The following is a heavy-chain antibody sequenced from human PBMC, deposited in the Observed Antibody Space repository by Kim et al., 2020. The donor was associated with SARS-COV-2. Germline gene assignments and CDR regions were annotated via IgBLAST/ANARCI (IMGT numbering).Heavy chain of an antibody. J-gene: IGHJ4*02. Sequence: SPKSRVTISVDASKNQFFLKLSSVTAADPAVYYCARGADIVVVPAAFFDYWGQGTLVTVSS. V-gene: IGHV4-34*01. D-gene: IGHD2-2*01. CDR3: ARGADIVVVPAAFFDY.